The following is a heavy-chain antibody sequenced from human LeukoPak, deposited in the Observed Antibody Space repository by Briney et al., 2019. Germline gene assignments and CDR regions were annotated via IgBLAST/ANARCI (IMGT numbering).Heavy chain of an antibody. D-gene: IGHD3-22*01. V-gene: IGHV1/OR15-1*01. Sequence: ASVKVSCKASGYIFTDYYMHWVRQAPGQELGWMGRINPNSGGTNYAQKFQGRVTMTRDTSISTAYTELRSLRSDDTAVYYCARPYYDSSAPPYDYWGQGTLVTVSS. J-gene: IGHJ4*02. CDR3: ARPYYDSSAPPYDY. CDR1: GYIFTDYY. CDR2: INPNSGGT.